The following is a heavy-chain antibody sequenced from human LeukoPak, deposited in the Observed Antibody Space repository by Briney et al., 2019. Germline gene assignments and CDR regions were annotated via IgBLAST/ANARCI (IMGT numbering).Heavy chain of an antibody. V-gene: IGHV1-18*01. CDR1: GYTFTSYG. J-gene: IGHJ5*02. Sequence: ASVKVSCKASGYTFTSYGISWVRQAPGQGLEWMGWISAYNGNTNYAQKLQGRVTMTTDTSTSTAYMELRSLRSDDTAVYYCARDRSDRSVMVRGVIIRYWFDPWGQGTLVTVSS. D-gene: IGHD3-10*01. CDR3: ARDRSDRSVMVRGVIIRYWFDP. CDR2: ISAYNGNT.